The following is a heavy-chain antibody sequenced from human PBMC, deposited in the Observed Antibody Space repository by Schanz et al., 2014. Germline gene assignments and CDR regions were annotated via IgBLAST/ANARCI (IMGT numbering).Heavy chain of an antibody. CDR2: IWNNGVTK. V-gene: IGHV3-33*01. CDR3: ARPRFDYGEVDY. Sequence: QVQLVESGGGVVQPGRSLRLSCAASGFIFSNYGMHWVRQAPGKGLEWVAVIWNNGVTKYYADSVRGRFTISRDRFQNTLYLRMSSLRAEDTAVYYCARPRFDYGEVDYWGQGTLVTVSS. D-gene: IGHD4-17*01. CDR1: GFIFSNYG. J-gene: IGHJ4*02.